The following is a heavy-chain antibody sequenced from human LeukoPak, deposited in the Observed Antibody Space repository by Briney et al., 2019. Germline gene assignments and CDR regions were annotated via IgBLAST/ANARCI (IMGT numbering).Heavy chain of an antibody. D-gene: IGHD3-3*01. CDR3: ARQGDPDPYYDFWSGTDAFDI. V-gene: IGHV4-34*01. CDR2: INHSGST. J-gene: IGHJ3*02. Sequence: PSETLSLTCAVYGGSFSGYYWSWIRQPPGKGLEWIGEINHSGSTNYNPSLKSRVTISVDTSKNQFSLKLSSVTAADTAVYYCARQGDPDPYYDFWSGTDAFDIWGQGTMVTVSS. CDR1: GGSFSGYY.